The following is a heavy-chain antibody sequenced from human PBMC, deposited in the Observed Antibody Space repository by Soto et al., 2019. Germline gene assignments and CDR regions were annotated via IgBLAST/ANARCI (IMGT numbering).Heavy chain of an antibody. J-gene: IGHJ6*02. CDR3: ARHMTMIEDYYYRMDV. CDR1: GGSISSSSYY. Sequence: SETLSLTCTVSGGSISSSSYYWGWIRQPPGKGLEWIGSIYYSGSTYYNPSLKSRVTISVDTSKNQFSLKLSSVTAADTAVYYCARHMTMIEDYYYRMDVWGQGTTVT. CDR2: IYYSGST. V-gene: IGHV4-39*01. D-gene: IGHD3-22*01.